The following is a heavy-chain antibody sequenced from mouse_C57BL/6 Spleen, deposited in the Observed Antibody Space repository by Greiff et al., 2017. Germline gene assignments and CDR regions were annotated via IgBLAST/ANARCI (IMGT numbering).Heavy chain of an antibody. CDR3: AGARVTTVVATDYFGC. CDR1: GFNIKDYY. D-gene: IGHD1-1*01. CDR2: IDPEDGET. Sequence: VQLQQSGAELVKPGASVKLSCTASGFNIKDYYMHWVKQRTGQGLEWIGRIDPEDGETKYDPKFQGKATITADKSSNTAYLQLSSLTSEDTAVYYSAGARVTTVVATDYFGCWGQVTTLSVSS. V-gene: IGHV14-2*01. J-gene: IGHJ2*01.